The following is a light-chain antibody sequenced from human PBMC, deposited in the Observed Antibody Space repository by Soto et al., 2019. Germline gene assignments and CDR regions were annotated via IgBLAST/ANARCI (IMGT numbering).Light chain of an antibody. V-gene: IGLV2-23*02. CDR1: SSDVGSYNP. CDR2: EVS. CDR3: CSYAGTSTPYV. J-gene: IGLJ1*01. Sequence: QSVLTQPASVSGSPGQSITISCTGTSSDVGSYNPVSWYQQHPGKAPKLMIYEVSKRPSGVSNRFSGSKSGNTASLTISGLQAEDGADYYCCSYAGTSTPYVFGTGTKVTVL.